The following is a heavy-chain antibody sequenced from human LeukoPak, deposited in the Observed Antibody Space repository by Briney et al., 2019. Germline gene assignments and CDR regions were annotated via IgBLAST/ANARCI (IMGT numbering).Heavy chain of an antibody. D-gene: IGHD2-2*01. J-gene: IGHJ6*03. CDR2: IYYSGST. CDR3: AREGIVVVPAAKQNYYYYYYMDV. V-gene: IGHV4-30-4*08. Sequence: SQTLSLTCTVSGGSISSGDYYWRWIRQPPGKGLEWIGYIYYSGSTYYNPSLKSRVTISVDTSKNQFSLKLSSVTAADTAVYYCAREGIVVVPAAKQNYYYYYYMDVWGKGTTVTVSS. CDR1: GGSISSGDYY.